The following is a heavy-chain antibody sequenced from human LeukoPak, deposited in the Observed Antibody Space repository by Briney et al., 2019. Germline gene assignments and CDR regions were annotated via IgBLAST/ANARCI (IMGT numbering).Heavy chain of an antibody. Sequence: ASVNVCCKASGYTFTGYYMHWVRQAPGQGLEWMGWINPNSGVTNYAQKFQGRVTMTKDTSISSAYMELSRLRSDDTAVYYCGRGTRRGYSFGIEYWGQGTLVTVSS. J-gene: IGHJ4*02. D-gene: IGHD5-18*01. CDR2: INPNSGVT. V-gene: IGHV1-2*02. CDR1: GYTFTGYY. CDR3: GRGTRRGYSFGIEY.